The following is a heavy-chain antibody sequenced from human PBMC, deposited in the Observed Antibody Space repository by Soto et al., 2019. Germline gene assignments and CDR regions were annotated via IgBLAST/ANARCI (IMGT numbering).Heavy chain of an antibody. D-gene: IGHD5-12*01. CDR1: GGSISNFY. CDR3: ARRDGYNYYYFYDY. Sequence: QVQLQESGPGLMKPSETLSLTCTVSGGSISNFYWSWIRQPPGKGLEWIGYIYYSGSTNYNPSLKSRVTISLDTSKNQFSLKLSSVTAADTAVYYCARRDGYNYYYFYDYWGQGTLVTVSS. CDR2: IYYSGST. V-gene: IGHV4-59*01. J-gene: IGHJ4*02.